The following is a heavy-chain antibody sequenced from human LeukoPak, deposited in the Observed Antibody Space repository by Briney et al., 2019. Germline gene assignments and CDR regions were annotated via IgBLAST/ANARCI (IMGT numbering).Heavy chain of an antibody. Sequence: ASARDSCKASGYTFTGYYMHWVRHALGQGLVWMGWIDPNSGDTNYAQKFQGSVTMTTDTTISTAYMELCRLRSDDTAVYDCARTVPVVVVTATFFDYWGQGTLVTVSS. V-gene: IGHV1-2*02. CDR2: IDPNSGDT. J-gene: IGHJ4*02. CDR1: GYTFTGYY. CDR3: ARTVPVVVVTATFFDY. D-gene: IGHD2-15*01.